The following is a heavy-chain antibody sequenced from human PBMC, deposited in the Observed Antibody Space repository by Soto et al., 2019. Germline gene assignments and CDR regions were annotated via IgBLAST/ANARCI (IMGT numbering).Heavy chain of an antibody. CDR3: ARGARGAAAGYYYYYGMDV. V-gene: IGHV1-2*04. D-gene: IGHD6-13*01. Sequence: VASVKVSCKASGYTFTGYYMHWVRQAPGQGLEWMGWINPNSGGTNYAQKFQGWVTMTRDTSISTAYMELSRLRSDDTAVYYCARGARGAAAGYYYYYGMDVWGQGTTVTVSS. J-gene: IGHJ6*02. CDR2: INPNSGGT. CDR1: GYTFTGYY.